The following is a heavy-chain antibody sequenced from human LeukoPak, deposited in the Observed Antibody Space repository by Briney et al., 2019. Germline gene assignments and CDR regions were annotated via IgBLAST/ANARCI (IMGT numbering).Heavy chain of an antibody. Sequence: ASVKVSCKVSGYTLTELSMHWVRQAPGKGLEWMGGFDPEDGETIYAQKFQGGVTMTEDTSTDTAYMELSSLRSEDTAVYYCATRFTSTVTRNPRAFDIWGQGTMVTVSS. CDR1: GYTLTELS. CDR3: ATRFTSTVTRNPRAFDI. V-gene: IGHV1-24*01. D-gene: IGHD4-17*01. CDR2: FDPEDGET. J-gene: IGHJ3*02.